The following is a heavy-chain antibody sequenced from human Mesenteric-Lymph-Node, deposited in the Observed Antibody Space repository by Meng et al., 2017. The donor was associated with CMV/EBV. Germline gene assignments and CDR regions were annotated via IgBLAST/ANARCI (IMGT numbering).Heavy chain of an antibody. CDR1: GFSFSDYY. Sequence: GESLKISCAASGFSFSDYYMSWIRQAPGRGLEWVSYISSFSGSTIYYADSGKGRFTISRDNAKNSLYLQMNSLRAEDTAVYYCAREGLLAGYYFDYWGQGTLVTVSS. J-gene: IGHJ4*02. V-gene: IGHV3-11*04. CDR2: ISSFSGSTI. D-gene: IGHD3-9*01. CDR3: AREGLLAGYYFDY.